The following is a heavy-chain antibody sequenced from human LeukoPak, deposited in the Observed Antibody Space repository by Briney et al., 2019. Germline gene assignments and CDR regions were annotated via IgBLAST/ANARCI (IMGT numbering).Heavy chain of an antibody. CDR1: GFTFSSYS. J-gene: IGHJ6*03. D-gene: IGHD6-19*01. CDR2: ISSSSTI. Sequence: GGSLRLSCAASGFTFSSYSMNWVRQAPGKGLEWVSYISSSSTIYYADSVKGRLTISRDNAKNSLYLQMNSLRAEDTAVYYCARDACLYSSGWYVIDYYYYYMDVWGKGTTVTVSS. V-gene: IGHV3-48*04. CDR3: ARDACLYSSGWYVIDYYYYYMDV.